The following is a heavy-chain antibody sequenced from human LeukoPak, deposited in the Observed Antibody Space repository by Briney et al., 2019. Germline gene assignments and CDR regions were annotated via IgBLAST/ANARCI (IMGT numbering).Heavy chain of an antibody. J-gene: IGHJ2*01. D-gene: IGHD2-21*02. CDR3: VKSGGYATAIRYFDL. CDR2: ISWNSGDI. CDR1: GFTFDDYA. V-gene: IGHV3-9*01. Sequence: SLRLSCAASGFTFDDYAMHWVRQAPGKGLEWVASISWNSGDIVHADSVKGRFTISRDNAKNSLYLQMDSLRTEDTALYYCVKSGGYATAIRYFDLWGRGTLVTVSP.